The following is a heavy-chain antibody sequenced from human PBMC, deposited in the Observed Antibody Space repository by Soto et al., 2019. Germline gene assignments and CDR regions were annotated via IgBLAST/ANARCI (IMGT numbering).Heavy chain of an antibody. CDR2: IYYSGST. CDR3: ARQNCCSSYSFDY. V-gene: IGHV4-59*08. D-gene: IGHD2-15*01. Sequence: QVQLQESGPGLVKPSETLSLTCTVSGGSISSYYWSWIRQPPGKGLEWIGYIYYSGSTNYNPSLKSRVTISVDTSKNQFSRKLSSVTAADTAVYYCARQNCCSSYSFDYWGQGTLVTVSS. J-gene: IGHJ4*02. CDR1: GGSISSYY.